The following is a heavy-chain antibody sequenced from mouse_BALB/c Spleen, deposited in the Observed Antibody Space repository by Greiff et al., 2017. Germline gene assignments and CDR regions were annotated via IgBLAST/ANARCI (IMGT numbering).Heavy chain of an antibody. CDR3: ARRTTVNAMDY. CDR1: GFTFSSFG. Sequence: EVNVVESGGGLVQPGGSRKLSCAASGFTFSSFGMHWVRQAPEKGLEWVAYISSGSSTIYYADTVKGRFTISRDNPKNTLFLQMTSLRSEDTAMYYCARRTTVNAMDYWGQGTSVTVSS. D-gene: IGHD1-1*01. V-gene: IGHV5-17*02. J-gene: IGHJ4*01. CDR2: ISSGSSTI.